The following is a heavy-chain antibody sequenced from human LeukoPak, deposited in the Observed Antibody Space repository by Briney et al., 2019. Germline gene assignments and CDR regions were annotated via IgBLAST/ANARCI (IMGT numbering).Heavy chain of an antibody. CDR1: GFTFSSYA. CDR2: ISTSGGSS. Sequence: GGTLRLSCAASGFTFSSYAMSWVRQAPGKGLEWVSGISTSGGSSSYADSVKGRFTISRDNPRNTLYMQMNSLRAEDTALYYCAIMHPYYDGSGYWVQWGQGTLVTVSS. J-gene: IGHJ4*02. CDR3: AIMHPYYDGSGYWVQ. V-gene: IGHV3-23*01. D-gene: IGHD3-22*01.